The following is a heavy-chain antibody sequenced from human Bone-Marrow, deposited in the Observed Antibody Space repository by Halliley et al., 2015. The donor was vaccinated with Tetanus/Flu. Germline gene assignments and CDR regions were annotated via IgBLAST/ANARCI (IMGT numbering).Heavy chain of an antibody. Sequence: TLSLTCTVSAGSITTSNWWSWVRQPPGKGLEWIGEIYHGGAFNYAPALESRVSMSVDKSKNQLSLTLTSLNAADTAVYFCAGHLATRGTRGFDSWGQGVLVTVSS. CDR2: IYHGGAF. D-gene: IGHD3-10*01. CDR3: AGHLATRGTRGFDS. CDR1: AGSITTSNW. V-gene: IGHV4-4*01. J-gene: IGHJ4*02.